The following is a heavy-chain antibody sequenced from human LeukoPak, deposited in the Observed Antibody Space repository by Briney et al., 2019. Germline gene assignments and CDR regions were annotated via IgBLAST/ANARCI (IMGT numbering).Heavy chain of an antibody. Sequence: GGSLRLSCAASGFTFSSYAMSWVRQAPGKGLEWVSVTSGSGDSTYYADSVKGRFTISRDNSKNTLYLQMNSLRAEDTAVYYCAPQCSGGNCSLFDYWGQGTLVTVSS. CDR2: TSGSGDST. CDR3: APQCSGGNCSLFDY. CDR1: GFTFSSYA. J-gene: IGHJ4*02. V-gene: IGHV3-23*01. D-gene: IGHD2-15*01.